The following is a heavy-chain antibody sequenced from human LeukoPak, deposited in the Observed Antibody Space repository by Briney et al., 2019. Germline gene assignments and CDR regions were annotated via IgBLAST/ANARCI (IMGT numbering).Heavy chain of an antibody. V-gene: IGHV5-51*01. CDR1: GYSFTSYW. CDR3: ARRITIFGVAQNWFDP. Sequence: ESLKISCKGSGYSFTSYWIGWVRQMPGKGLEWMGIIYPGDSDTRYSPSFQGQVTISADKSISTAYLQWSSLKASDTAMYYCARRITIFGVAQNWFDPWGQGTLVTVSS. J-gene: IGHJ5*02. CDR2: IYPGDSDT. D-gene: IGHD3-3*01.